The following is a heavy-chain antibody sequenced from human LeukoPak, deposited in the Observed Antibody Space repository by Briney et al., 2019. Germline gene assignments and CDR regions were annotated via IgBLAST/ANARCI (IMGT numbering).Heavy chain of an antibody. CDR2: IYPGDSDT. J-gene: IGHJ4*02. CDR3: ALARYSSSWYWGHFDY. Sequence: GESLKISCKGSGYSFTSYWIGWVRQMPGKGLEWMGIIYPGDSDTRYSPSFQGQVTISADKSISTAYLQWSSLKASDTAMYYCALARYSSSWYWGHFDYWGQGTLVTVSS. V-gene: IGHV5-51*01. CDR1: GYSFTSYW. D-gene: IGHD6-13*01.